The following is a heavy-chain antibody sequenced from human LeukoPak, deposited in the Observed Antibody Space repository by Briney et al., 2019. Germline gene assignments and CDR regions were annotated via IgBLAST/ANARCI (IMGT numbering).Heavy chain of an antibody. V-gene: IGHV1-69*05. CDR1: GGTFSSYA. J-gene: IGHJ4*02. CDR3: ARDPSWYFDY. Sequence: VASVKVSCKASGGTFSSYAISWVRQAPGQGLEWMGRIIPIFGTANYAQKFQGRVTITTDESTSTAYMELSSLRSEDTAVYYCARDPSWYFDYWGQGTLVTVSS. CDR2: IIPIFGTA.